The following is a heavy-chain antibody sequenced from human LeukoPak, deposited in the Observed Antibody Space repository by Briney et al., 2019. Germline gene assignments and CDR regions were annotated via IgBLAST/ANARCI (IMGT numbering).Heavy chain of an antibody. J-gene: IGHJ4*02. D-gene: IGHD6-13*01. CDR2: IRYDGSNK. CDR3: DRSAAGSLYYFDY. V-gene: IGHV3-30*02. CDR1: GFTFSSYG. Sequence: GGSLRPSCAASGFTFSSYGMHWVRQAPGKGLEWVAFIRYDGSNKYYADSVKGRFTISRDNSKNTLYLQMNSLRAEDTAVYYCDRSAAGSLYYFDYWGQGTLVTVSS.